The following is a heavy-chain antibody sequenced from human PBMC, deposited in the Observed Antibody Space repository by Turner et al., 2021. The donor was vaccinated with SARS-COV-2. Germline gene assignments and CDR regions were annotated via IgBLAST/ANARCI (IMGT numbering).Heavy chain of an antibody. CDR2: IYYSGST. V-gene: IGHV4-39*01. CDR3: ATEYVNIVATHRYYSYAMDV. J-gene: IGHJ6*02. Sequence: QLQLQESGPGLVKPSETLSPTCTFSGGSISSSGYYWGWIRQLPGKGLVWIGSIYYSGSTYYNPSLKRRVTIAVDTSKNQFSLKLSSVTAADTAVYYCATEYVNIVATHRYYSYAMDVWGQGTTVTVSS. D-gene: IGHD5-12*01. CDR1: GGSISSSGYY.